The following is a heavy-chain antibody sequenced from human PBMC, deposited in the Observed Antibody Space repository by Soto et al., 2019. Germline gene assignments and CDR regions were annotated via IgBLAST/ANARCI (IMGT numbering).Heavy chain of an antibody. J-gene: IGHJ4*02. CDR2: ISGSGGNT. CDR1: GFTFSNYA. CDR3: AKDEEFTSIHYRGYFDY. D-gene: IGHD2-2*01. V-gene: IGHV3-23*01. Sequence: GGSLRLSCASSGFTFSNYAMTWVRQAPGKGLEWVSGISGSGGNTYYAGSVEGRFTISRDNSRNTLYLQMNSLRAEDTAVYFCAKDEEFTSIHYRGYFDYWGRGILVTVSS.